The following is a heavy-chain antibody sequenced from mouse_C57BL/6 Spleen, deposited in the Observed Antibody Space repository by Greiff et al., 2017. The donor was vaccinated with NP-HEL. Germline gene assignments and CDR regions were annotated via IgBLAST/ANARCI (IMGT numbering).Heavy chain of an antibody. Sequence: VQLQQPGAELVKPGASVKMSCKASGYTFTSYWITWVKQRPGQGLEWIGDIYPGSGSTNYNEKFKSQATLTVDTSSSTAYMQLSSLTSEDSAVYYCAREGGYSNYLDYWGQGTTLTVSS. J-gene: IGHJ2*01. CDR3: AREGGYSNYLDY. D-gene: IGHD2-5*01. V-gene: IGHV1-55*01. CDR2: IYPGSGST. CDR1: GYTFTSYW.